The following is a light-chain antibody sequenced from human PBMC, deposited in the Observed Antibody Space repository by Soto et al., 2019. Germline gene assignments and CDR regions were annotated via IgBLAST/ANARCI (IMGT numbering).Light chain of an antibody. CDR1: QSVGNN. V-gene: IGKV3-11*01. CDR3: QQHANWPLT. J-gene: IGKJ4*01. CDR2: EAS. Sequence: EIVLTQSPATLSLSPGERATLSCRASQSVGNNLAWYQQKPGQAPGLLIYEASTRATGIPARFSGSGSGTDFTLTISSLEPEDFALYYCQQHANWPLTFGGGTKVEI.